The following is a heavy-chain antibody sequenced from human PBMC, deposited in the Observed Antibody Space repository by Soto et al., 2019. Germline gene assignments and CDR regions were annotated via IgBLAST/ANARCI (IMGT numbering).Heavy chain of an antibody. D-gene: IGHD6-19*01. CDR1: GYTFTTYD. CDR2: MNPDTGNT. V-gene: IGHV1-8*01. Sequence: QVQLVQSGAEVEKPGASVKVSCKASGYTFTTYDFNWVRQAPGHGLEWMGWMNPDTGNTGYAQKFQGRVTMTREPSISTAFMALSGLTAEDTAVYYCARALGYSSTSRLDLWGQGTLVTVSS. J-gene: IGHJ4*02. CDR3: ARALGYSSTSRLDL.